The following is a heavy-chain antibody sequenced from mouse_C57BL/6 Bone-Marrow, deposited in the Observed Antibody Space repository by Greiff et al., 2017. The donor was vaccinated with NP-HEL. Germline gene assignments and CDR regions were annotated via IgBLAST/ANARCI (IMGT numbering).Heavy chain of an antibody. Sequence: QVQLQQPGAELVKPGASVKMSCKASGYTFTSYWITWVKQRPGQGLEWIGDIYPGSGSTNYNEKFKSKATLTVDKSSSTAYMQFSSLTSEDSAVYYCARRRSSGRDYWGQGTTLTVSS. CDR1: GYTFTSYW. CDR2: IYPGSGST. J-gene: IGHJ2*01. CDR3: ARRRSSGRDY. V-gene: IGHV1-55*01. D-gene: IGHD1-1*01.